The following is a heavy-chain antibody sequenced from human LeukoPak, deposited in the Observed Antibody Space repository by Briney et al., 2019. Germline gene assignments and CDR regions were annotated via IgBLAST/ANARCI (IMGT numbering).Heavy chain of an antibody. D-gene: IGHD2-15*01. Sequence: ASVKVSCKASGGTFSSYAISWVRQAPGQGLEWMGRIIPIFGIANYAQKFQGRVTITADKSTSTAYMELSSLRSEDTAVYYCAGAGYCSGGSCPVSWFDPGAREPWSPSPQ. J-gene: IGHJ5*02. CDR2: IIPIFGIA. CDR1: GGTFSSYA. CDR3: AGAGYCSGGSCPVSWFDP. V-gene: IGHV1-69*04.